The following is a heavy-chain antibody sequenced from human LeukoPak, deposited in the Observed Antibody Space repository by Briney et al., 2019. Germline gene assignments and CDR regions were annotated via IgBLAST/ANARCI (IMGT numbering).Heavy chain of an antibody. CDR1: GGSISSSSYY. Sequence: SETLSLTCTVSGGSISSSSYYWGWIRQPPGKGLEWIGSIYNSGSTYYNPSLKSRVTISVDTSKNQVSLKLRSVTAADTAVYYCARTNPNFDYWGQGTLVTVSS. J-gene: IGHJ4*02. CDR3: ARTNPNFDY. V-gene: IGHV4-39*07. CDR2: IYNSGST.